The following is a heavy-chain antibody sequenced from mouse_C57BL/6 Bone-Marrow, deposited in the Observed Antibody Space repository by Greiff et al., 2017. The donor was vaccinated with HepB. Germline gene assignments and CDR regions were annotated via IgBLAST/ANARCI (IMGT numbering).Heavy chain of an antibody. Sequence: EVQGVESGGDLVKPGGSLKLSCAASGFTFSSYGMSWVRQTPDKRLEWVATISSGGSYTYYPDSVKGRFTISRDNAKNTLYLQMSSLKSEDTAMYYCARLELSCMDYWGQGTSVTVSS. V-gene: IGHV5-6*01. CDR3: ARLELSCMDY. CDR1: GFTFSSYG. D-gene: IGHD4-1*01. J-gene: IGHJ4*01. CDR2: ISSGGSYT.